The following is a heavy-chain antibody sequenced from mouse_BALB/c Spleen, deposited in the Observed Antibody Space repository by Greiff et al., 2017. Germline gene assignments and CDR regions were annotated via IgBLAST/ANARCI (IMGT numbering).Heavy chain of an antibody. CDR1: GFTFSDYY. D-gene: IGHD2-4*01. V-gene: IGHV5-4*02. Sequence: EVKVEESGGGLVKPGGSLKLSCAASGFTFSDYYMYWVRQTPEKRLEWVATISDGGSYTYYPDSVKGRFTISRDNAKNNLYLQMSSLKSEDTAMYYCAREGDYDGAWFAYWGQGTLVTVSA. CDR2: ISDGGSYT. CDR3: AREGDYDGAWFAY. J-gene: IGHJ3*01.